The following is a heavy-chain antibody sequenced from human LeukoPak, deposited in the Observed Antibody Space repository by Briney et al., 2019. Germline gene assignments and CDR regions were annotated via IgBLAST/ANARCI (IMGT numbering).Heavy chain of an antibody. CDR1: GFTFCSYG. J-gene: IGHJ4*02. D-gene: IGHD3-10*01. V-gene: IGHV3-30*03. Sequence: PGGSLRLSCAASGFTFCSYGMNWVRQAPGQVLEWVGTISHDGSFEFYADSVKGRFTISRDSSKSTLYLQMNSLRAEDTAVYYCARPQGSGSYYFDYWGQGTLVTVSS. CDR2: ISHDGSFE. CDR3: ARPQGSGSYYFDY.